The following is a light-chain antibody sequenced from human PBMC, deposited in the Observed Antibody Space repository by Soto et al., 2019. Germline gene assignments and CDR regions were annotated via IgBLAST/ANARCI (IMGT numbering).Light chain of an antibody. CDR1: QGISTY. CDR2: AAS. V-gene: IGKV1-39*01. J-gene: IGKJ1*01. Sequence: DIQMTQSPSSLSASVGDRVTITCRASQGISTYLNWYQQKPGKAPKLLIYAASSLQSGVPSRFSGSGSETDFTLTISSLQPEHFATYSCQQSYSTTWTFGQGTKVDIK. CDR3: QQSYSTTWT.